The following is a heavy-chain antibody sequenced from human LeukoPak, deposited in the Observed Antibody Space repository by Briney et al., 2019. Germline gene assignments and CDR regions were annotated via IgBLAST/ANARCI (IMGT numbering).Heavy chain of an antibody. V-gene: IGHV4-59*01. CDR2: TYSTGST. CDR3: ARDQWGVRRGLVGGMDV. D-gene: IGHD3/OR15-3a*01. Sequence: SETLSLTCTVSGGCISNYFWSWIRQPPGKGLEWIGYTYSTGSTNSNPSLKSRVTISVDTSQNQFSLKLTSVTAADTAVYYCARDQWGVRRGLVGGMDVWGQGTTVTVSS. J-gene: IGHJ6*02. CDR1: GGCISNYF.